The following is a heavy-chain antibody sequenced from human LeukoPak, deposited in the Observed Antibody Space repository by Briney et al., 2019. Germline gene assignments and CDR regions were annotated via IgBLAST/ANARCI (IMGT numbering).Heavy chain of an antibody. V-gene: IGHV4-59*12. CDR3: AKDLTYYGSGSSDY. J-gene: IGHJ4*02. D-gene: IGHD3-10*01. CDR2: ISYSGNT. CDR1: GGSISNYY. Sequence: SETLSLTCTVSGGSISNYYWSWIRQPPEKELEWIGYISYSGNTDSNPSLKSRVTISVDTSKNQFSLKLSSVTAADTAVYYCAKDLTYYGSGSSDYWGQGTLVTVSS.